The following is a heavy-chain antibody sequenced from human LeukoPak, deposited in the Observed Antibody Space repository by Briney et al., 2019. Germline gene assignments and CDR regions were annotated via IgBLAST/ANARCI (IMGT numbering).Heavy chain of an antibody. CDR1: GYSISSGYY. V-gene: IGHV4-38-2*02. CDR3: AREVGWTAMGAFDI. CDR2: IYHSGST. Sequence: PSETLSLTCAVSGYSISSGYYWGWIRQPPGKGLEWIGGIYHSGSTYYNPSLKSRVTISVDTSKNQFSLKLSSVTAADTAVYYCAREVGWTAMGAFDIWGQGTMVTVSS. J-gene: IGHJ3*02. D-gene: IGHD5-18*01.